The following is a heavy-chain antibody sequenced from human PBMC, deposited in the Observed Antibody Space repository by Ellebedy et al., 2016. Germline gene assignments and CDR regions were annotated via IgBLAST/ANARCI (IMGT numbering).Heavy chain of an antibody. J-gene: IGHJ4*02. Sequence: SETLSFTCTVSGGSISSGGYYWGWIRQHPGKGLEWIGYIYYSGSTYYNPSLKSRVTISEDTSKNRFSLHLSSVTAADTAVYYCARGRWGDFDYWGQGALVTVSS. CDR3: ARGRWGDFDY. CDR2: IYYSGST. D-gene: IGHD3-16*01. CDR1: GGSISSGGYY. V-gene: IGHV4-31*03.